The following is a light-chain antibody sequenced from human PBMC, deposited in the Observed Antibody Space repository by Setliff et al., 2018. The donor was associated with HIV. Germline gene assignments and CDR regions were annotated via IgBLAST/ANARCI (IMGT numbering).Light chain of an antibody. J-gene: IGLJ1*01. Sequence: SVLAQPRSVSGSPGQSVTLSCTGSSSDVGAYNYVSWYQQYPGKAPKLIIYDVPKRPSGVPDRFSGSKSGDTASLTISGLQSEDEADYYCCSYAGTYTYIFGGGTKVTVL. V-gene: IGLV2-11*01. CDR1: SSDVGAYNY. CDR2: DVP. CDR3: CSYAGTYTYI.